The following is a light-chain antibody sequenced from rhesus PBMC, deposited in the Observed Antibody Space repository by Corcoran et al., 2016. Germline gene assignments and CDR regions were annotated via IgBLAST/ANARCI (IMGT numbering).Light chain of an antibody. CDR1: SLKTYY. Sequence: SSGLTQEPALSVALGHTVRMTCQGDSLKTYYASWYQQKPGQVPVLVIYGNTNRPSGIPGRFSGSWSGNTGSLTITGAQVEDEADYYCGSWYNSGNHYSFGAGTRLTVL. V-gene: IGLV3S11*01. CDR2: GNT. J-gene: IGLJ1*01. CDR3: GSWYNSGNHYS.